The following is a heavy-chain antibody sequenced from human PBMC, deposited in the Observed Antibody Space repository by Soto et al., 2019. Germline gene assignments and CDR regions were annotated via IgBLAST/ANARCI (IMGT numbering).Heavy chain of an antibody. J-gene: IGHJ4*02. V-gene: IGHV4-61*01. D-gene: IGHD3-3*01. Sequence: TSETLSLTCTVSGGSVSSGSYYWSWIRQPPGKGLEWIGYIYYSGSTNYNPSLKSRVTISVDTSKNQFSLKLSSVTAADTAVYYCARDLAGIFGVVPPDWGQGTLVTVSS. CDR1: GGSVSSGSYY. CDR2: IYYSGST. CDR3: ARDLAGIFGVVPPD.